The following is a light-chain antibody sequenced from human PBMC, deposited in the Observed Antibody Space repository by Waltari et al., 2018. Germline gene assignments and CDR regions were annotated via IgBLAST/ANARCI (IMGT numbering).Light chain of an antibody. CDR1: SSNIGSYF. Sequence: QPVLTQPPSVSAAPGQTLTISCPGSSSNIGSYFVSWYQQLPGTAPRLLIYDNDKRPSGIPDRLSGSRAGTSAALGITGLQTGDEADYYCGTWDSSLGALVFGGGTRVIVL. CDR2: DND. J-gene: IGLJ2*01. V-gene: IGLV1-51*01. CDR3: GTWDSSLGALV.